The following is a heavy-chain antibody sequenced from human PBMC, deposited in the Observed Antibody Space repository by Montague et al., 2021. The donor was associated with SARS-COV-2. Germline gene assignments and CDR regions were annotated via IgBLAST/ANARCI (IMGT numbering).Heavy chain of an antibody. D-gene: IGHD2-15*01. CDR3: AKRYCSGGSCYSGFDP. Sequence: SLRLSCAASGFTFSSYAMSWVRQALGKGLEWVSAISGSGGSTYYADSVKGRFTISRDNSKNTLYLQMNSLRAEDTAVYYCAKRYCSGGSCYSGFDPWGQGTLVTVSS. CDR1: GFTFSSYA. V-gene: IGHV3-23*01. J-gene: IGHJ5*02. CDR2: ISGSGGST.